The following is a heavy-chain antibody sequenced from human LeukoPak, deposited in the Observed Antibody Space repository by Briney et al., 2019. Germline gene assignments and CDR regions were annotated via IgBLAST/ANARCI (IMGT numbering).Heavy chain of an antibody. CDR3: ARERAGDYYYYGMDV. D-gene: IGHD6-13*01. CDR1: GFTFSSYG. V-gene: IGHV3-33*01. J-gene: IGHJ6*04. Sequence: GGSLRLSCVASGFTFSSYGMHWVRQAPGKGLEWVAVIWYDGSNKYYADSVKGRFTISRDNSKNTLYLQMNSLRAEDTAVYYCARERAGDYYYYGMDVWGKGTTVTVSS. CDR2: IWYDGSNK.